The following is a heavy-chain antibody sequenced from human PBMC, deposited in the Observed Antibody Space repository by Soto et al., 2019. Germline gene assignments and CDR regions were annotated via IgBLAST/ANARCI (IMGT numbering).Heavy chain of an antibody. D-gene: IGHD2-2*03. V-gene: IGHV4-39*01. CDR3: ARLNGYFLWSNCHGRYRMYF. J-gene: IGHJ6*02. CDR2: IFYSGST. CDR1: GGSISSSSYY. Sequence: SETLSLTCTVSGGSISSSSYYWGWIRQPPGKGLEWIGSIFYSGSTYYNPSLKSRVTISVDTSKNQFSLKLSSVTAADTGVYYCARLNGYFLWSNCHGRYRMYFCGQGSSV.